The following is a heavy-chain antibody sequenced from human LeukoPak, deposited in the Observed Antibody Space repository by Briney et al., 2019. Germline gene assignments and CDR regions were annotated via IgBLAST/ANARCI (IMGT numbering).Heavy chain of an antibody. CDR2: IDPNTGGT. D-gene: IGHD1-26*01. V-gene: IGHV1-2*06. J-gene: IGHJ4*02. CDR1: GYTFTGYY. Sequence: GASVKVSCKASGYTFTGYYTHWVRQAPGQGLEWMGRIDPNTGGTNYAQKFQGRVTMTWDMSITTAYMDLISLTSDATAVYYCARVSRSWLGYWGQGTLVTVSS. CDR3: ARVSRSWLGY.